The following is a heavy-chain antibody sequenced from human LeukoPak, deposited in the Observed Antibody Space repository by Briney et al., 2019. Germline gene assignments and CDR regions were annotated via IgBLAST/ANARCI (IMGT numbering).Heavy chain of an antibody. V-gene: IGHV4-34*01. Sequence: SGTLSLTCAVYGGTFSGYYWSWIRQPPGKGLEWIGEINHSGSTNYNPSLKSRVTISVDTSKNQFSLKLSSVTAADTAVYYCARGKDIVVVPATYYYYYMDVWGKGTTVTVSS. CDR2: INHSGST. CDR3: ARGKDIVVVPATYYYYYMDV. J-gene: IGHJ6*03. CDR1: GGTFSGYY. D-gene: IGHD2-2*01.